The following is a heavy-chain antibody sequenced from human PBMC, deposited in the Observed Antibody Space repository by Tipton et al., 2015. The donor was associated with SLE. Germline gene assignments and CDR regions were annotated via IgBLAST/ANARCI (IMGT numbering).Heavy chain of an antibody. V-gene: IGHV4-31*03. CDR2: IYYIGST. CDR3: ARDGSGRSRYYYGMVV. Sequence: TLSLTCTVSGGSISSGGYYWSWIRQHPGKGLEWIGYIYYIGSTYYNPSLKSRVTISVDTSKNQFSLKLSSVTAADTAVYYCARDGSGRSRYYYGMVVWGQGISVAVSS. J-gene: IGHJ6*02. D-gene: IGHD3-10*01. CDR1: GGSISSGGYY.